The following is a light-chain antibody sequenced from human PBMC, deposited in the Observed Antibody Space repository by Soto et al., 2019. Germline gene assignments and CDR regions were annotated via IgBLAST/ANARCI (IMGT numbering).Light chain of an antibody. CDR3: QQYNSYHT. V-gene: IGKV1-5*03. J-gene: IGKJ2*01. CDR1: QSISSW. Sequence: DIQMTQSPSTLSASVGDRVTITCRASQSISSWLAWYQQKPGKAPKLLIYKASSLESGVPSRFSGSGSGTEFTLTSSSLQPDDFATYYCQQYNSYHTFGQGTKLDIK. CDR2: KAS.